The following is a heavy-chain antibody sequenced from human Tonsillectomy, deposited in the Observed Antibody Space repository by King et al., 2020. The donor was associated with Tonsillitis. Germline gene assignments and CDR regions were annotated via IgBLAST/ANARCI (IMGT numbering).Heavy chain of an antibody. CDR1: GFTFSSYA. CDR2: ISDNGGRT. V-gene: IGHV3-23*04. Sequence: VQLVQSVGDLVQPGGSLRLSCAASGFTFSSYAMNWVRQAPGKGLEWVSGISDNGGRTYYADSGKGRFTNSRDNSKNTLYMQMNSLRAEDTAVYYCAKPPRYSSGWSDWYFDLWGRGTLVTVSS. J-gene: IGHJ2*01. D-gene: IGHD6-19*01. CDR3: AKPPRYSSGWSDWYFDL.